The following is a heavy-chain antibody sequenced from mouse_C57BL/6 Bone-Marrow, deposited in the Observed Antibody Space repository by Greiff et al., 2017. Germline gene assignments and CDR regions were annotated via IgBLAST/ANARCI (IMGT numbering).Heavy chain of an antibody. CDR1: GYTFTSYW. J-gene: IGHJ3*01. Sequence: QVQLQQPGAELVMPGASVKLSCKASGYTFTSYWMHWVKQRPGQGLEWIGEIDPSDSYTNYNQKFKGKSTLTVDKSSSTAYMQLSSLTSEDSAVYYCATKDGYGFAYWGQGTLVTGSA. CDR2: IDPSDSYT. CDR3: ATKDGYGFAY. V-gene: IGHV1-69*01. D-gene: IGHD2-2*01.